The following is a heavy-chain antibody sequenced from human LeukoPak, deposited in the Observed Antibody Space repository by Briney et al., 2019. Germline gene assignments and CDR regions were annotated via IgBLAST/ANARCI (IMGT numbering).Heavy chain of an antibody. CDR2: IRGSGAGT. J-gene: IGHJ4*02. V-gene: IGHV3-23*01. CDR1: GFTFRSYA. Sequence: GGSLRLSCAASGFTFRSYAMNWVRQAPGKGLERVSTIRGSGAGTYYADSVKGRSTISRDNSRNTLFLQMNSLRAEDSAVYYCATDWGINFWGQGTLVTVSS. CDR3: ATDWGINF. D-gene: IGHD3-16*01.